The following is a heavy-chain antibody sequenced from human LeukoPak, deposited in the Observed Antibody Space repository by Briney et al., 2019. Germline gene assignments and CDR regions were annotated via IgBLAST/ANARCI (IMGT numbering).Heavy chain of an antibody. CDR2: IIPIFGTA. CDR1: GGTFSSYA. J-gene: IGHJ4*02. D-gene: IGHD2/OR15-2a*01. CDR3: AEENDYGDY. V-gene: IGHV1-69*05. Sequence: SVKVSCKASGGTFSSYAIGWVRQAPGQGLEWMGRIIPIFGTANHAQKFQGRVTITTDESTSTAYMELSSLRSEDTAVYYCAEENDYGDYWGQGTLVTVSS.